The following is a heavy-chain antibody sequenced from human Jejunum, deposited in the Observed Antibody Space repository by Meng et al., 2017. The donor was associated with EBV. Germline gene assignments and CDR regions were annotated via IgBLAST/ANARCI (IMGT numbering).Heavy chain of an antibody. CDR3: AKLLKY. Sequence: EVGLLEYGGGLVQPGGSLRLACGASGFIFSTYAMSWVRKSTGKGLEWVSVISGSAGNTYYADSVKGRFTISRDLSNKTLYLQMNSLRAEDTAIYYCAKLLKYWGQGTLVTVSS. CDR1: GFIFSTYA. V-gene: IGHV3-23*01. J-gene: IGHJ4*02. CDR2: ISGSAGNT.